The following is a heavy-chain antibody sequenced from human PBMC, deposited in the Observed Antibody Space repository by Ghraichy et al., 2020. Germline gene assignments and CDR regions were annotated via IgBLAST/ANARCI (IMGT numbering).Heavy chain of an antibody. V-gene: IGHV4-4*02. Sequence: SETLSLTCAVSGGSISSSTWWSWVRQPPGKGLEWIGEVYHSATTDNNPSLKGRVTISLDQSKTQFSLKLSSVTAADTAVYYCARGTRAAGSSHSLFDYWGQGTLVTVSS. CDR3: ARGTRAAGSSHSLFDY. CDR1: GGSISSSTW. D-gene: IGHD2-15*01. J-gene: IGHJ4*02. CDR2: VYHSATT.